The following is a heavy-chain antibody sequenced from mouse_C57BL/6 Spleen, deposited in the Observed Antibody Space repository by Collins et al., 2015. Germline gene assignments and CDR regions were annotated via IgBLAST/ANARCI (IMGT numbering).Heavy chain of an antibody. CDR2: IFPGDGDT. CDR3: ARGDYYGSSLDY. V-gene: IGHV1-80*01. CDR1: GYTFSNYW. J-gene: IGHJ2*01. Sequence: QVQLQQSGAELVKPGASVKISCKASGYTFSNYWMNWVKQRPGKGLEWIGQIFPGDGDTNYNGKFKGKATLTADKSSSTAYMQLSSLTSEDSAVYFCARGDYYGSSLDYWGQGTTLTVSS. D-gene: IGHD1-1*01.